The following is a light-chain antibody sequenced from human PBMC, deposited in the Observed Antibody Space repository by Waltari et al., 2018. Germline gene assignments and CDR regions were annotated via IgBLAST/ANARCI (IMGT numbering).Light chain of an antibody. CDR1: SSNIGSNP. CDR3: ASWDDSLSSVV. CDR2: TTG. Sequence: QSVLTQPPSASGTPGQKVTISCSGSSSNIGSNPVNWYQQLPGTAPKLLLQTTGPRPSGCPDRCRGSKSGTSASLAISGLQAEHEADYYCASWDDSLSSVVFGGGTKLTVL. V-gene: IGLV1-44*01. J-gene: IGLJ2*01.